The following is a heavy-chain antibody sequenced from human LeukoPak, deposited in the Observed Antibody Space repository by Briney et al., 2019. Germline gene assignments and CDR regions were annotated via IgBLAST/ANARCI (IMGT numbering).Heavy chain of an antibody. V-gene: IGHV3-15*01. CDR1: GFTFSNAW. Sequence: GGSLRLSCAASGFTFSNAWMSWVRQAPGKGPEWVGRIKSKTDDGTTDYAAPVKGRFTISRDDSKNTLYLQMNSLKTDDTAVYYCVTDTKLDYFDYWGQGTPVTVSS. CDR3: VTDTKLDYFDY. CDR2: IKSKTDDGTT. J-gene: IGHJ4*02. D-gene: IGHD2-8*01.